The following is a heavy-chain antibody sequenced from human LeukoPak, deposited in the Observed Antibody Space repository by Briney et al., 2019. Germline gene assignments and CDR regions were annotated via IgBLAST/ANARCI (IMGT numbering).Heavy chain of an antibody. D-gene: IGHD3-22*01. Sequence: GASVKVSCKASGYTFASYAMNWVRQAPGQGLEWMGWINTNTGNPTYAQGFTGRFVFSLDTSVSTAYLQISSLKAEDTAVYYCARAPYYYDSSNYAEYFQHWGQGTLVTVSS. CDR3: ARAPYYYDSSNYAEYFQH. CDR2: INTNTGNP. J-gene: IGHJ1*01. V-gene: IGHV7-4-1*02. CDR1: GYTFASYA.